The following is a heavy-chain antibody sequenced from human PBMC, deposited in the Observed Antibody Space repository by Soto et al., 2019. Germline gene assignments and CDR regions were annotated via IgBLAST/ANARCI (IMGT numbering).Heavy chain of an antibody. D-gene: IGHD2-2*01. J-gene: IGHJ6*03. CDR3: ARDRVVVVPAAIYYYYYYMDV. CDR2: FDPEDGET. CDR1: GYTLTELS. Sequence: ASVKVSCKVSGYTLTELSMHWVRQAPGKGLEWMGGFDPEDGETIYAQKFQGRVTMTTDTSTDTAYMELRSLRSEDTAVYYCARDRVVVVPAAIYYYYYYMDVWGKGTTVTVSS. V-gene: IGHV1-24*01.